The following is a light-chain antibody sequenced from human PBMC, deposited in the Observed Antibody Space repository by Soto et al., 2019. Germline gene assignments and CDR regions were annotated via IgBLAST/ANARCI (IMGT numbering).Light chain of an antibody. CDR3: QQYETFSGT. Sequence: DIQMTQSPSTLSASVGDTFTVTCRASQSVSGWLAWYQQKKGEAPKXXIYDASALPRGVPSRFSGSGSGTKFNLTIASLQTDDFATYYCQQYETFSGTFGPGTKVDIK. CDR2: DAS. CDR1: QSVSGW. V-gene: IGKV1-5*01. J-gene: IGKJ1*01.